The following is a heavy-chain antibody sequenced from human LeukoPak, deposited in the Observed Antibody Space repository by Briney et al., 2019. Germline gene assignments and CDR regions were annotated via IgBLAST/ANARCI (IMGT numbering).Heavy chain of an antibody. D-gene: IGHD4-23*01. Sequence: GGSLRLSCAASEFTLSSYWMSWVRQAPGKGLEWVASTNKDGTEKYYVDSVKGRFAISRDNAKSSPYQQVNSLRAEDTAVYYCTRCSYIGNPQPNVDWWGQGTLVTVSS. CDR3: TRCSYIGNPQPNVDW. J-gene: IGHJ4*02. CDR1: EFTLSSYW. V-gene: IGHV3-7*01. CDR2: TNKDGTEK.